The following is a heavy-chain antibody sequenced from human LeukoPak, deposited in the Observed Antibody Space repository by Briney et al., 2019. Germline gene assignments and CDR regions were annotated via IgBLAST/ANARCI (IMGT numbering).Heavy chain of an antibody. V-gene: IGHV1-18*01. CDR1: GYTFTSYG. D-gene: IGHD3-22*01. J-gene: IGHJ4*02. CDR2: ISAYNGNT. Sequence: GASVKVSRKASGYTFTSYGISWVRQAPGQGLEWMGWISAYNGNTNYAQKLQGRVTMTTDTSTSTAYMELRSLRSDDTAVYYCARESYYYDSSGYFQGVDYWGQGTLVTVSS. CDR3: ARESYYYDSSGYFQGVDY.